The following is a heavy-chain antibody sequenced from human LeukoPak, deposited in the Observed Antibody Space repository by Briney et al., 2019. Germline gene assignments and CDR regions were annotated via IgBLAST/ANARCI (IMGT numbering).Heavy chain of an antibody. V-gene: IGHV4-59*01. D-gene: IGHD1-1*01. CDR1: SGFISSYY. J-gene: IGHJ4*02. CDR3: ARVGYSYFDY. CDR2: IYYSGST. Sequence: PSETLSLTCTVSSGFISSYYWSWIRQPPGKGLEWIGYIYYSGSTNYNPSLKSRVTISVDTSKNQFSLKLSSVTAADTAVYYCARVGYSYFDYWGQGTLVTVSS.